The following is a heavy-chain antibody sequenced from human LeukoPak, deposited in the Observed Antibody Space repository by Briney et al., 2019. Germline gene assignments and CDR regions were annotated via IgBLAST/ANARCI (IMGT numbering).Heavy chain of an antibody. CDR1: GFAFSSYS. Sequence: GGSLRLSCAASGFAFSSYSMNWVRQAPGRGLEWVSSISTSSIYVYYADSVKGRFTISRDNAKKSLYLQVNSLRAEDTAVYYCARGAINSGSYDAYFDYWGQGTLVTVSS. CDR2: ISTSSIYV. V-gene: IGHV3-21*01. CDR3: ARGAINSGSYDAYFDY. J-gene: IGHJ4*02. D-gene: IGHD1-26*01.